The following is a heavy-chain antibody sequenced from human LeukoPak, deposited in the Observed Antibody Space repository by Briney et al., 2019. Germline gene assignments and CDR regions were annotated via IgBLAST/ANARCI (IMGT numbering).Heavy chain of an antibody. CDR1: GLTFSSYD. Sequence: GGSLRLSCVGPGLTFSSYDMNWVRQAPGKGLEWISYISNSGNTIYYADPVKGRFTISRDNAKNSLYLQMNSLRAEDTAVYYCDTRPRYWGQGTLVTVSS. V-gene: IGHV3-48*03. CDR2: ISNSGNTI. CDR3: DTRPRY. D-gene: IGHD2-2*01. J-gene: IGHJ4*02.